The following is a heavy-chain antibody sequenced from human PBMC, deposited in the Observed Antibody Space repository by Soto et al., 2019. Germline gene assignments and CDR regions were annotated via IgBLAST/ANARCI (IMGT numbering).Heavy chain of an antibody. V-gene: IGHV2-5*01. CDR2: IYWNDDK. Sequence: GSGPTTGNPTHTLTLTCSLSWISLRASGVGLGWIRQTPGKALEWLALIYWNDDKHYSPSVKSRLTITKDTSKNQAVLTMTNMDPVDTATYYCARGLASLPVFAFDVWGQGTVVTVSS. CDR1: WISLRASGVG. CDR3: ARGLASLPVFAFDV. J-gene: IGHJ3*01. D-gene: IGHD6-6*01.